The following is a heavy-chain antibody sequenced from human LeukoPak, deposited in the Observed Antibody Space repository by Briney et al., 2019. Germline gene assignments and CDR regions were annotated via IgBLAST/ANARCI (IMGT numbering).Heavy chain of an antibody. J-gene: IGHJ5*02. CDR1: GYTFTSYD. D-gene: IGHD4-23*01. CDR3: ARPYGGSPNNWFDP. V-gene: IGHV1-8*01. CDR2: MNPNSGNT. Sequence: ASVKVSCKASGYTFTSYDINWVRQATGQGLECMGWMNPNSGNTGYAQKFQGRVTMTRNTSISTAYMELSSLRSEDTAVYYCARPYGGSPNNWFDPWGQGTLVTVSS.